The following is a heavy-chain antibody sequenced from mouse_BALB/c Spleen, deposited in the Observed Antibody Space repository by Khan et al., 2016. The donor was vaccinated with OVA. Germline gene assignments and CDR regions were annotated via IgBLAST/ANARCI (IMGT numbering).Heavy chain of an antibody. J-gene: IGHJ3*01. V-gene: IGHV1-77*01. CDR1: GYTFTDYN. Sequence: QVQLKESGAELARPGASVKLSCKASGYTFTDYNINWVKQRTGQGLEWIGEIYPGSNNTYYNEKFKGKATLTADKSSSTAYMQLSSLTSEDSAVYFYGREWGAWFPYWGQGTLVTVSA. CDR3: GREWGAWFPY. CDR2: IYPGSNNT.